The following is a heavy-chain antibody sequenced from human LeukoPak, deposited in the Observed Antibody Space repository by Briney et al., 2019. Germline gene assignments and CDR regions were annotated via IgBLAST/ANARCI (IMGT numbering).Heavy chain of an antibody. CDR3: ARDRGYGYGFFDY. CDR1: WFTVRNIY. Sequence: IPPRGSPRPSRGAPWFTVRNIYNTRGRQAPGEGPGWGSSFYSGGSSYYADSVKGRFIISRDSSTDTLYLQMNSLRVEDTAVYFCARDRGYGYGFFDYWGQGTLVTVSS. V-gene: IGHV3-53*01. D-gene: IGHD5-18*01. CDR2: FYSGGSS. J-gene: IGHJ4*02.